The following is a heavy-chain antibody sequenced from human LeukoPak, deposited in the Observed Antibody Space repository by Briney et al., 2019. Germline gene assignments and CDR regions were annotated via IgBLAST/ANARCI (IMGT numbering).Heavy chain of an antibody. CDR2: FYSAGSGGFR. Sequence: PGGSLRLSCEGSGFFVNSNYMTWVRQAPGRGLEWVADFYSAGSGGFRNYADSVKGRFAISRDSSRNTLYLQMNSLTAEDTATYYCAKEGGDCSGSGCPLGHWGLGTLVTVSS. J-gene: IGHJ4*02. D-gene: IGHD2-15*01. CDR3: AKEGGDCSGSGCPLGH. V-gene: IGHV3-66*02. CDR1: GFFVNSNY.